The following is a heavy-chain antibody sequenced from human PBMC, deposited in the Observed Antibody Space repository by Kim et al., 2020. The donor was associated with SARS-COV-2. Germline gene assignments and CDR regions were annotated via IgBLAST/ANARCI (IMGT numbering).Heavy chain of an antibody. CDR3: ARVGVEITMVRGVGWYFDL. J-gene: IGHJ2*01. D-gene: IGHD3-10*01. V-gene: IGHV4-30-2*05. Sequence: SRVTISVDTSKNQFSLKLSSVTAADTAVYYCARVGVEITMVRGVGWYFDLWGRGTLVTVSS.